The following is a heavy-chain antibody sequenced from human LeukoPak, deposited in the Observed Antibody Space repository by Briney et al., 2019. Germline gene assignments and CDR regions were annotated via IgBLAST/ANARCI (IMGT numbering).Heavy chain of an antibody. D-gene: IGHD3-22*01. CDR2: ISGSGGST. CDR3: AKDRTLYYYDSSGYYGY. Sequence: GGSLRLSCEASGFTFSSYAMSWVRQAPGKGLEWVSAISGSGGSTYYADSVKGRFTISRDNSKNTLYLQMNSLRAEDTAVYYCAKDRTLYYYDSSGYYGYWGQGTLVTVSS. V-gene: IGHV3-23*01. J-gene: IGHJ4*02. CDR1: GFTFSSYA.